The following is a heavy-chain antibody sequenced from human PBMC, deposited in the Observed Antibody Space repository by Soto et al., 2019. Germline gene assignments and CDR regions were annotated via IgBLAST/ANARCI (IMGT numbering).Heavy chain of an antibody. D-gene: IGHD3-22*01. CDR1: GYTFRSYG. V-gene: IGHV1-18*04. CDR3: ARDWSRYYDNSALIWFY. Sequence: ASVKVSFKASGYTFRSYGISGVRQAPGQGLEWVGWISAYNGDTHYAPKFQDRITLTTDTSTDTAYMELRSLRLDDTAVYYCARDWSRYYDNSALIWFYWGQGSMVTVSS. CDR2: ISAYNGDT. J-gene: IGHJ4*02.